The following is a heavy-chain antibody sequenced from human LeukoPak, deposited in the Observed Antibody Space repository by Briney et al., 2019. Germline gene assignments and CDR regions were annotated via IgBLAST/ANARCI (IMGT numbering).Heavy chain of an antibody. CDR3: AKTLVGATSGPDYYFVS. J-gene: IGHJ4*02. CDR2: ISGSGNST. Sequence: GGSLRLSCAASGFTFTSYAMTWVRQAPGKGLEWVSAISGSGNSTYYPDSVKGRFGISRDNSNNTLYLQLSSLRAEDTAVYYCAKTLVGATSGPDYYFVSWGQGTLVTVSS. V-gene: IGHV3-23*01. D-gene: IGHD1-26*01. CDR1: GFTFTSYA.